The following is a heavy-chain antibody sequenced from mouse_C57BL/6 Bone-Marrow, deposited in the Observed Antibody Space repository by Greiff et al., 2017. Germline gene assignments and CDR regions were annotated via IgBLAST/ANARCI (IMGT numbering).Heavy chain of an antibody. Sequence: VQLQQSGPVLVKPGASVKMSCKASGYTFTDYYMNWVNQSHGKSLEWIGVINPYNGGTSYNQKFKGKATLTVDKSSSTAYMELNSLTSEDSAVYYCASGDAYWGQGTLVTVSA. CDR2: INPYNGGT. CDR1: GYTFTDYY. CDR3: ASGDAY. V-gene: IGHV1-19*01. J-gene: IGHJ3*01.